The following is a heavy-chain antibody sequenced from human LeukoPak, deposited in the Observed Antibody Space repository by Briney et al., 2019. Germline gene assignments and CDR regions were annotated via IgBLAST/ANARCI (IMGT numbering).Heavy chain of an antibody. CDR3: ARDLSAALDY. Sequence: GGSLRLSCAASGFTFSSYGMHWVRQAPGKGLEWVAVIWYDGSNKYYADSVKGRFTISRDNSMNTPYLQMNSLRAEDTAVYYCARDLSAALDYWGQGTLVTVSS. D-gene: IGHD6-13*01. CDR1: GFTFSSYG. J-gene: IGHJ4*02. V-gene: IGHV3-33*01. CDR2: IWYDGSNK.